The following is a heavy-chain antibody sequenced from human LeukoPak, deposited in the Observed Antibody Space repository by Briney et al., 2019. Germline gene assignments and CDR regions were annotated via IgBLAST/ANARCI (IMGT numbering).Heavy chain of an antibody. Sequence: SVKVSCKASGGTFSSYAISWVRQAPGQGLEWMGRIIPILGIANYAQKFQGRVTITADKSTSTAYMELSSLRSEDTAVYYCAREPVGDMIVAWFDYWGQGTLVTVSS. CDR3: AREPVGDMIVAWFDY. V-gene: IGHV1-69*04. CDR2: IIPILGIA. D-gene: IGHD3-22*01. J-gene: IGHJ4*02. CDR1: GGTFSSYA.